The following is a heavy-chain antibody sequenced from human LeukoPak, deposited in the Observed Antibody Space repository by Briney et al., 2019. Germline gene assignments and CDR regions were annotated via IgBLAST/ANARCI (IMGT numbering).Heavy chain of an antibody. Sequence: ASVKVSCKVSGYTLTELSMHWVRQAPGQGLEWMGMIYPRDGSTSYAQKFQGRVTVTRDTSTSTVHMKLSGLRSEDTAVYYCARDQEGFDYWGQGTLVTVSS. J-gene: IGHJ4*02. CDR2: IYPRDGST. V-gene: IGHV1-46*01. CDR3: ARDQEGFDY. CDR1: GYTLTELS.